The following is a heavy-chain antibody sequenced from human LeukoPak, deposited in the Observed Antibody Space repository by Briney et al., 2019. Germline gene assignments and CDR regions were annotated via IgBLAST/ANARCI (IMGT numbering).Heavy chain of an antibody. CDR1: GFTFSGCA. V-gene: IGHV3-23*01. J-gene: IGHJ4*02. CDR2: IRGSGGTT. CDR3: AKGLFDWLSDTDY. D-gene: IGHD3-9*01. Sequence: PGGSLGLSCAASGFTFSGCAMSWVRQAPGKGLEWVSAIRGSGGTTYYADSVKGRFTISRDNSKDTLYLQMNSLRAEDTAVYYCAKGLFDWLSDTDYWGQGTLVTVSS.